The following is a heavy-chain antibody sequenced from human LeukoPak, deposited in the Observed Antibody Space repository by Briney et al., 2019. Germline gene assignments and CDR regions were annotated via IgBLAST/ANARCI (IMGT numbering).Heavy chain of an antibody. CDR1: GGSISSSSYY. V-gene: IGHV4-39*07. Sequence: SPSETLSLTCTVSGGSISSSSYYWGWIRQPPGKGLELIGSFFYGGSTNYNPSIKSRVTISVDTSKNQFSLKLSSVTAADTAVYYCARARDSSSWESYYYYYGMDVWGQGTTVTVSS. D-gene: IGHD6-13*01. CDR3: ARARDSSSWESYYYYYGMDV. J-gene: IGHJ6*02. CDR2: FFYGGST.